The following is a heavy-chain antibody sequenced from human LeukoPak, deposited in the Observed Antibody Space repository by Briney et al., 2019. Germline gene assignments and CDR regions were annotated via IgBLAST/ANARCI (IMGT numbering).Heavy chain of an antibody. CDR3: AREGGPYRPLDY. V-gene: IGHV4-59*12. CDR2: IYYSGST. Sequence: PSETLSLTCTVSGGSISSYYWSWIRQPPGKGLEWIGYIYYSGSTNYNPPLKSRVTISVDTSKNQFSLKLSSVTAADTAVYYCAREGGPYRPLDYSGQGTLVTVAS. J-gene: IGHJ4*02. CDR1: GGSISSYY.